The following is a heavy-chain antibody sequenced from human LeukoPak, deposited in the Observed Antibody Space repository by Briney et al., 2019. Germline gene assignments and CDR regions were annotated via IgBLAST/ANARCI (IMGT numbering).Heavy chain of an antibody. J-gene: IGHJ5*02. CDR1: GGSFSGYY. D-gene: IGHD3-16*02. CDR3: ARGARVTFGGVIVRARNWFDP. CDR2: INHSGST. Sequence: PSETLSLTCAVYGGSFSGYYWSWIRQPPGKGLEWIGEINHSGSTNYNPSLKSRVTISVDTSKNQFSLKLSSVTAADTAVYYCARGARVTFGGVIVRARNWFDPWGQGTLVTVSS. V-gene: IGHV4-34*01.